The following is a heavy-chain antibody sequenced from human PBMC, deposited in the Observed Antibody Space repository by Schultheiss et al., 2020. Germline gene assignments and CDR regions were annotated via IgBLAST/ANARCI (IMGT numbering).Heavy chain of an antibody. D-gene: IGHD1-26*01. V-gene: IGHV4-34*01. Sequence: ETLSLTCAVYGGSFSGQYWSWIRQPPGKGLEWIGEINHSGSTNYNPSLKSRVTISVDTSKNQFSLKLSSVTAEDTAVYYCAREGPYGSYWDYWGQGTLVTVSS. CDR1: GGSFSGQY. CDR2: INHSGST. J-gene: IGHJ4*02. CDR3: AREGPYGSYWDY.